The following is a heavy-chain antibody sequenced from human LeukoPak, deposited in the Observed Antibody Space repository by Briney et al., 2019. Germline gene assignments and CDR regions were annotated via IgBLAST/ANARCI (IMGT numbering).Heavy chain of an antibody. CDR2: ISSSSSYI. V-gene: IGHV3-21*01. CDR1: GFTFSRYS. CDR3: ARGASVVAGNDNAFDI. D-gene: IGHD6-19*01. J-gene: IGHJ3*02. Sequence: GGSLRLSCEASGFTFSRYSLTWVRQAPGKGLEWVSSISSSSSYIYYADSEKGRFTISRDNAKKSLYLQMNSLRADDTAVYYCARGASVVAGNDNAFDIWGQGTMVTVSS.